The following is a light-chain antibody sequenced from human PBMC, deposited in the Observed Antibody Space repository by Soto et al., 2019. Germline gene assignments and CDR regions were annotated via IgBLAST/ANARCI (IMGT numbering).Light chain of an antibody. CDR1: QNLGDGR. Sequence: VLTQSPGTLSLSPGERATLSCRANQNLGDGRLAWYQQKPGQPPTLLIYDASTRATGIPDRFSGSGSGTDFTLTISRLEPEDFAVYYCQEHASIFDQGTRLEIK. CDR3: QEHASI. CDR2: DAS. J-gene: IGKJ5*01. V-gene: IGKV3-20*01.